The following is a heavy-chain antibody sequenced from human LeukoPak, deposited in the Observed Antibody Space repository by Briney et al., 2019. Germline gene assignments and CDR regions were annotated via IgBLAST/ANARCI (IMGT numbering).Heavy chain of an antibody. J-gene: IGHJ4*02. CDR1: GFNFSSHS. D-gene: IGHD5-12*01. Sequence: GGSLRLPCAASGFNFSSHSMNWLRQATGKGLEEVSSIRSSSSYIYDAASVKGRFTISRDNVKDSLYLQMNSLRAEDTAVYYWARVRRGIYSGYALIGEYDYWGQGTLVTVSS. V-gene: IGHV3-21*01. CDR3: ARVRRGIYSGYALIGEYDY. CDR2: IRSSSSYI.